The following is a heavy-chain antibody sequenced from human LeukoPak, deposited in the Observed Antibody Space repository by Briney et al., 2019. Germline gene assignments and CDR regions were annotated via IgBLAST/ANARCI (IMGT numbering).Heavy chain of an antibody. CDR2: MNPNSGNT. V-gene: IGHV1-8*03. D-gene: IGHD3-3*01. J-gene: IGHJ4*02. Sequence: ALVKVSCKASGYTFTSYDINWVRQATGQGLEWMGWMNPNSGNTGYAQKFQGRVTITRNTSISTAYMELSSLRSEDTAVYYCARARRRITIFGVVLYYFDYWGQGTLVTVSS. CDR3: ARARRRITIFGVVLYYFDY. CDR1: GYTFTSYD.